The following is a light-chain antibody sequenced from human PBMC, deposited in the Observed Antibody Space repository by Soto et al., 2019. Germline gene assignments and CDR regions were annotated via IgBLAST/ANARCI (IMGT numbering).Light chain of an antibody. CDR3: QQYGSSGT. Sequence: EIVLTQSPGTLSLSPGERATLSCRASQSVSSSYLAWYQQKPGQAPRLLIYGASSRATGIPDRFSGWGSGTDFTLTISRLEPEDFAVYYCQQYGSSGTFGQGTKVDIK. J-gene: IGKJ1*01. CDR2: GAS. V-gene: IGKV3-20*01. CDR1: QSVSSSY.